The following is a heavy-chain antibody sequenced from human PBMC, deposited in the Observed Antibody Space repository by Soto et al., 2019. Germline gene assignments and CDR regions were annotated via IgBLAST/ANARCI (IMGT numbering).Heavy chain of an antibody. CDR2: IIPMLAIA. Sequence: QVQLVQSGAEVKKPGSSVKVSCKDSGGTFSTYTMFWVRQAPGQGLEWMGRIIPMLAIANYAQKFQDRVTITADKSTSTAYMELSSLTSEDTALYYCXXGXWSGEVFDIWGQGTMVTVSS. J-gene: IGHJ3*02. V-gene: IGHV1-69*02. CDR1: GGTFSTYT. CDR3: XXGXWSGEVFDI. D-gene: IGHD2-21*01.